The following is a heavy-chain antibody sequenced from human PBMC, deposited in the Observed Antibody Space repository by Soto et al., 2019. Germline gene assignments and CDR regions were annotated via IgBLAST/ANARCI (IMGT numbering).Heavy chain of an antibody. D-gene: IGHD5-12*01. V-gene: IGHV4-30-2*06. J-gene: IGHJ4*02. CDR2: ISHLEST. Sequence: QLQLQESGSGLVKTSETLSLTCTVSGASISYGGFSWSWIRQSPGQGLEWIGYISHLESTYFHPSFKSRLTRSIDRTRNQFSLKLSSVTAADIAVYYCARGGGYDSFDYWGQGVLVTVSS. CDR1: GASISYGGFS. CDR3: ARGGGYDSFDY.